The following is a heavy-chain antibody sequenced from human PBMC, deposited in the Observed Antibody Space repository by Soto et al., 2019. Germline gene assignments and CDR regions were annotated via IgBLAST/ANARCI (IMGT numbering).Heavy chain of an antibody. J-gene: IGHJ1*01. CDR2: INHSGST. Sequence: QVQLQQWGAGLLKPSETLSLTCAVYGGSFSGYYWSWIRQPPGKGLEWIGEINHSGSTNYNPSLKSRVTISVDTSKNKFSLKLSSVTAADTAVYYCARGRVVVVPAAMMGYFQHWGQGTLVTVSS. CDR3: ARGRVVVVPAAMMGYFQH. V-gene: IGHV4-34*01. CDR1: GGSFSGYY. D-gene: IGHD2-2*01.